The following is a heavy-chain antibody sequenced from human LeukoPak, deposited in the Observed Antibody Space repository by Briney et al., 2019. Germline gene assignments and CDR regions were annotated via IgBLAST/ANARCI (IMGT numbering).Heavy chain of an antibody. J-gene: IGHJ4*02. V-gene: IGHV4-4*07. CDR3: ARGSGYSGSYEFDH. CDR2: IYTSGST. Sequence: SETLSLTCTVSGGSISSYYWSWIRQPAGKGLEWIGRIYTSGSTNYNPSLKSRVTMSVDTSKNQFSLKLSSVTAADAAVYYCARGSGYSGSYEFDHWGQGTLVTVSS. CDR1: GGSISSYY. D-gene: IGHD1-26*01.